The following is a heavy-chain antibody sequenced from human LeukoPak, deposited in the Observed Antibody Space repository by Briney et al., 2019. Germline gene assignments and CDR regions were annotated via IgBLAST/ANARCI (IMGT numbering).Heavy chain of an antibody. CDR3: TTGLYCSSTSCRSPADY. J-gene: IGHJ4*02. Sequence: GGSLRLSCAASGFTFSIAWMSWVSHAPGKGWEWVGRIKSKTDGGTTDYAAPVKGRFTISRDDSKNTLYLQMNSLKTEDTAVYYCTTGLYCSSTSCRSPADYWGQGTLVTVSS. CDR1: GFTFSIAW. CDR2: IKSKTDGGTT. V-gene: IGHV3-15*01. D-gene: IGHD2-2*01.